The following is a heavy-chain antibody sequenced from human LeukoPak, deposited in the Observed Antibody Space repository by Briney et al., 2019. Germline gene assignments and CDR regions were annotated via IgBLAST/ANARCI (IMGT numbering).Heavy chain of an antibody. CDR3: ARGIAAADSLDY. J-gene: IGHJ4*02. D-gene: IGHD6-13*01. V-gene: IGHV1-46*01. CDR1: GYTFTSYY. Sequence: ASVKVSCKASGYTFTSYYMHWVRQAPGQGLEWMGIINPSGGSTSYAQKFQGRVTMTRDMSTSTAYMELSSLRSEDTAVYYCARGIAAADSLDYWGQGTLVTVSS. CDR2: INPSGGST.